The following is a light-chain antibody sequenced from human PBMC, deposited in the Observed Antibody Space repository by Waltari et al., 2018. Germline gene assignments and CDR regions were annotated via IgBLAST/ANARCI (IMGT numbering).Light chain of an antibody. CDR3: QQYKNWRT. CDR1: QNITAR. J-gene: IGKJ1*01. Sequence: EIVMTQSPATLSMSPGERATLSCRASQNITARFSWYQHKPGKVPRLLLFGSSTRASGVPGRFSGSGSGTEFILTISSLQSEDSAIYYCQQYKNWRTFGQGTKVEIK. CDR2: GSS. V-gene: IGKV3-15*01.